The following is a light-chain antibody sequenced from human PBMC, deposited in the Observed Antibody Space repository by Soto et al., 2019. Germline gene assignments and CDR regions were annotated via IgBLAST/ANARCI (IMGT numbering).Light chain of an antibody. J-gene: IGKJ1*01. CDR1: ESVSDD. V-gene: IGKV3-15*01. Sequence: EIVMTQSPATRPVSPGERATLSCRASESVSDDLAWYQQKPGRAPRLLIYRASTRADGVSARISGSGSGTELTLSISSLQTEDSAVYVCQRYYNWPPWTFGQGTKVDIK. CDR3: QRYYNWPPWT. CDR2: RAS.